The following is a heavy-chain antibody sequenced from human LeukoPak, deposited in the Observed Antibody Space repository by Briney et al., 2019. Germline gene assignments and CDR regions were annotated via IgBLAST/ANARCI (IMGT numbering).Heavy chain of an antibody. CDR2: IWYDGSNK. J-gene: IGHJ4*02. D-gene: IGHD3-10*01. Sequence: PGGSLRLSCAASGFTFRSYWMSWVRQAPGKGLEWVAVIWYDGSNKYYADSVKGRFTISRDNSKNTLYLQMNSLRAEDTAVYYCARDKGYGSGSYYNGIDYWGQGTLVTVSS. V-gene: IGHV3-33*08. CDR1: GFTFRSYW. CDR3: ARDKGYGSGSYYNGIDY.